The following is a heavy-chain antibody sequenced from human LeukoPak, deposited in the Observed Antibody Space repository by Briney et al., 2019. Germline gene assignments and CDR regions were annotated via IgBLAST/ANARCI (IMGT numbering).Heavy chain of an antibody. CDR3: ARSGYDSPDGDF. V-gene: IGHV1-8*01. D-gene: IGHD6-25*01. CDR1: GYTFTHYD. CDR2: MNANSGNA. Sequence: APVKVSCKASGYTFTHYDIHWVRQASGQGLEWMGRMNANSGNANYAQKFQGRVTMTRITSISTAYLDLRGLRSDDTAVYFCARSGYDSPDGDFWGQGTLLTVSS. J-gene: IGHJ4*02.